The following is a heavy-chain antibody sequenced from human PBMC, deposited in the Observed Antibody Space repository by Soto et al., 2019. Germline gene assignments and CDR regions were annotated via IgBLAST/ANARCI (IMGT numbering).Heavy chain of an antibody. J-gene: IGHJ6*03. D-gene: IGHD2-15*01. CDR3: ARQVVVVATPTYYYYYMDV. Sequence: SETLSLTCAVYGGSFSGYYWSWIRQPPGKGLEWIGEINHSGSTNYNPSLKSRVTISVDTSKNQFSLKLSSVTAADTAVYYCARQVVVVATPTYYYYYMDVWGKGTTVTV. CDR1: GGSFSGYY. CDR2: INHSGST. V-gene: IGHV4-34*01.